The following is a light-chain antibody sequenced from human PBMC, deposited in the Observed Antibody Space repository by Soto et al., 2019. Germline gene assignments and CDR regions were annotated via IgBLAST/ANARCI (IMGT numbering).Light chain of an antibody. V-gene: IGKV4-1*01. J-gene: IGKJ3*01. CDR1: QSVLYSSNNKNY. CDR3: QQYYNFPLT. Sequence: DIVMTQSPDSLAVSLGERATINCKSSQSVLYSSNNKNYLTWYQQKPGQPPKLLIYWASTRQSGVPDRFSGSGSGTDFTLTISSLQAEDVAVYYCQQYYNFPLTFGHGTKVDIK. CDR2: WAS.